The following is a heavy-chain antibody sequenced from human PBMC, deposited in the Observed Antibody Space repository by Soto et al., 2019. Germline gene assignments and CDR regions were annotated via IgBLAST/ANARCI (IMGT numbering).Heavy chain of an antibody. CDR1: GFTFDTYG. J-gene: IGHJ6*02. CDR2: ISYEGSNT. CDR3: ARVTPGNNLYYFSGLDV. D-gene: IGHD1-1*01. V-gene: IGHV3-30-3*01. Sequence: GALRLSCVASGFTFDTYGIHWVRQAPGKGLQWVALISYEGSNTYYADSVRGRFTISRDNSKNTLYLQINALRPEDTGVYYCARVTPGNNLYYFSGLDVWGQGTSVTVS.